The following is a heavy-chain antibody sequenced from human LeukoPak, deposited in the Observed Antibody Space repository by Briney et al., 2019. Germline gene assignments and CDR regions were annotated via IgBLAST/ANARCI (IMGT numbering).Heavy chain of an antibody. Sequence: GGSLRLSCAASRFTFSTYSMNWVRQAPGKGLEWVSSISSRSTYIYYADSVKGRFTIPRDNAKNSLYLQMNSLRAEDTAVYYCAELGITMIGGVWGKGTTVTISS. J-gene: IGHJ6*04. V-gene: IGHV3-21*01. D-gene: IGHD3-10*02. CDR2: ISSRSTYI. CDR3: AELGITMIGGV. CDR1: RFTFSTYS.